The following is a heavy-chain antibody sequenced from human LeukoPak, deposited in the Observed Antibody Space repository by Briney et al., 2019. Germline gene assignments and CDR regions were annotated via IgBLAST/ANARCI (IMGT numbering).Heavy chain of an antibody. V-gene: IGHV3-74*01. J-gene: IGHJ4*02. CDR3: AGVIYGSGSYINY. Sequence: PGGSLRLSCAASGFTFSSYAMSWVRQAPGKGLEWVSRINSDGSRPSYADSVKGRFTISRDNAKNTAYLQMNSLRAEDTAVYYCAGVIYGSGSYINYWGQGTLVTVSS. CDR2: INSDGSRP. CDR1: GFTFSSYA. D-gene: IGHD3-10*01.